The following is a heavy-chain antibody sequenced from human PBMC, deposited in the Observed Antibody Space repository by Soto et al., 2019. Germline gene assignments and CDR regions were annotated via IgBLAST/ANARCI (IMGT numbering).Heavy chain of an antibody. J-gene: IGHJ1*01. Sequence: GASVKVSCKASGYIFTAYSMHWVRQAPGQGLEWMGVVNPSGGSTNYAQKFQGRITMTRDTSTSTVYMDLSSLTSEDTAVYYCAREQNCSHGICYSEYFQRWGQGTLVTVPS. V-gene: IGHV1-46*01. CDR1: GYIFTAYS. CDR2: VNPSGGST. D-gene: IGHD2-15*01. CDR3: AREQNCSHGICYSEYFQR.